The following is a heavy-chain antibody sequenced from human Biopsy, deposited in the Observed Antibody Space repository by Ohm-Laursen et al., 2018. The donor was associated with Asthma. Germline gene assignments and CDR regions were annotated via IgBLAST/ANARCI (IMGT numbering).Heavy chain of an antibody. D-gene: IGHD3-10*01. J-gene: IGHJ6*02. CDR2: ISVYNGNT. Sequence: ASVKVSCTTSGYTLNSAGITWARQAPGQGLEWMGWISVYNGNTKDAQKLQDRVTMITDTSTSTAYMELRSLRSDDTAVYFCAEAVDYSHYYGIDVWGQGTTVTVS. V-gene: IGHV1-18*01. CDR1: GYTLNSAG. CDR3: AEAVDYSHYYGIDV.